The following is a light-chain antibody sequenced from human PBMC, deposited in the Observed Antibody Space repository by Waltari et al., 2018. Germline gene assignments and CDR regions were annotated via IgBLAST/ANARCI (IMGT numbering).Light chain of an antibody. J-gene: IGLJ1*01. CDR2: RHN. V-gene: IGLV1-47*01. CDR3: AAWDDSLTAYV. CDR1: SSNIGNNY. Sequence: QSVLTQPPSASGTPGQRVTISFSGSSSNIGNNYVYWYQQFLVTAPKLLTLRHNPRPSGVPDRFSGSKSGTSASLAISGLRSEDEAAYYCAAWDDSLTAYVFGTGTKVTVL.